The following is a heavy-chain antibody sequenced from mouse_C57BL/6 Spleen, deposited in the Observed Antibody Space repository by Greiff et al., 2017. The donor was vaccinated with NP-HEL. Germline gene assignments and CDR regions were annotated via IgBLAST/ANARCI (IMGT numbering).Heavy chain of an antibody. V-gene: IGHV1-64*01. CDR3: ARSGSNLDY. D-gene: IGHD2-5*01. Sequence: QVQLQQSGAELVKPGASVKLSCKASGYTFTSYWMHWVKQRPGQGLEWIGMIHPNSGSTNYNEKFKSKATLTVDKSSSTAYMQLSRLTSEDSAVYYCARSGSNLDYWGQGTTLTVSS. CDR2: IHPNSGST. J-gene: IGHJ2*01. CDR1: GYTFTSYW.